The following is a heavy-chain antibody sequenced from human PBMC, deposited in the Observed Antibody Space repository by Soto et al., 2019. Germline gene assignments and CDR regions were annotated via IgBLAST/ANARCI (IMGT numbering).Heavy chain of an antibody. V-gene: IGHV3-21*01. D-gene: IGHD6-6*01. CDR3: ARNESSNIYGMDV. CDR2: ISSSSFSI. J-gene: IGHJ6*02. CDR1: GFTFSSYS. Sequence: AGSLRLTCAASGFTFSSYSMNWVRQAPGKGLEWASSISSSSFSINYADSVKGRFSISRDNAQNSLHLQMNNLRAEDTAVYYCARNESSNIYGMDVWGQGTTVTVSS.